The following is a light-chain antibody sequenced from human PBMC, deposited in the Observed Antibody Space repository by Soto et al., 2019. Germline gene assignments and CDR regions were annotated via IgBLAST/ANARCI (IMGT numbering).Light chain of an antibody. Sequence: QLVLTQPPSVSGAPGQRVTISCTGSSSNIGAGYDVHWYQHLPGAAPRLLIYGDTNRPSGVPDRFSGSKSGTSASLAITGLQAEDEADYYCQSYDSSLSGSWVFGGGTKLTVL. CDR2: GDT. J-gene: IGLJ3*02. CDR3: QSYDSSLSGSWV. CDR1: SSNIGAGYD. V-gene: IGLV1-40*01.